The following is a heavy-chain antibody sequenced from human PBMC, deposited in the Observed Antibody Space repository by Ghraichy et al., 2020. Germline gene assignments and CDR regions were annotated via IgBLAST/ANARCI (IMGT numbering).Heavy chain of an antibody. V-gene: IGHV3-30*04. CDR3: ARDGSLGYVWGSYRDFDY. Sequence: GGSLRLSCAASGFTFSSYAMHWVRQAPGKGLEWVAVISYDGSNKYYADSVKGRFTISRDNSKNTLYLQMNSLRAEDTAVYYCARDGSLGYVWGSYRDFDYWGQGTLVTVSS. D-gene: IGHD3-16*02. CDR2: ISYDGSNK. CDR1: GFTFSSYA. J-gene: IGHJ4*02.